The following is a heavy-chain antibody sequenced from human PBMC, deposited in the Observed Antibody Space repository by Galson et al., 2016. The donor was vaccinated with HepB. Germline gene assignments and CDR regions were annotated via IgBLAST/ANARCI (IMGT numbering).Heavy chain of an antibody. J-gene: IGHJ6*02. V-gene: IGHV4-31*03. Sequence: TLSLTCTVSGGSISSGTYYWSWIRQHPEKGLEWVGFIYYSGRTYYNPSLKSRVTMSVDTSNNHFSLRLNSVTAADTDVYYCARLMTTIFGLSEDYYSHGMDVWGQGPTVTVSS. CDR2: IYYSGRT. CDR1: GGSISSGTYY. CDR3: ARLMTTIFGLSEDYYSHGMDV. D-gene: IGHD3-3*01.